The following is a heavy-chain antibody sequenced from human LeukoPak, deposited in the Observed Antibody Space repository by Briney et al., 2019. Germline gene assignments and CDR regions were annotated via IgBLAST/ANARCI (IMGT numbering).Heavy chain of an antibody. CDR1: GFTFSNYW. Sequence: GGSLRLSCVASGFTFSNYWMSWVRQAPGKGLEWVANIKQDGSEKYYVDSVKGRFTISRDNAKNSLYLQMNSLRAEDTAVYYCAREVTPYYWGQGTLVTVSS. CDR2: IKQDGSEK. CDR3: AREVTPYY. J-gene: IGHJ4*02. D-gene: IGHD2-21*02. V-gene: IGHV3-7*01.